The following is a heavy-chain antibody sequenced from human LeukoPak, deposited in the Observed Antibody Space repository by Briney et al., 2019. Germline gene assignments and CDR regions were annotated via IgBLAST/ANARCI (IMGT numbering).Heavy chain of an antibody. CDR3: ARPLGGNYYYNGMDV. J-gene: IGHJ6*02. CDR1: GFTFSNYN. Sequence: GGSLRLSCAAPGFTFSNYNINWVRQAPGKGLEWVSYISSDFTTMYYADSVKGRFTMSRDKANDSLYLQMHSLRDDDTAIYYCARPLGGNYYYNGMDVWGQGTTVTVSS. V-gene: IGHV3-48*02. CDR2: ISSDFTTM. D-gene: IGHD1-26*01.